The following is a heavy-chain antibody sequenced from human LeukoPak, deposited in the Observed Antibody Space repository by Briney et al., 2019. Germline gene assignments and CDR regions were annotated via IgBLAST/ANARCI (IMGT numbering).Heavy chain of an antibody. D-gene: IGHD6-13*01. V-gene: IGHV3-53*01. CDR1: GFTVSSNY. J-gene: IGHJ4*02. CDR2: IYSGGST. Sequence: GGFLRLSCAASGFTVSSNYMSWVRQAPGKGLEWVSLIYSGGSTYYADSVKGRFTISRDISKNTLYLQMNSLRAEDTAVYCCARAKGSGWYYFDYWGQGTLVTASS. CDR3: ARAKGSGWYYFDY.